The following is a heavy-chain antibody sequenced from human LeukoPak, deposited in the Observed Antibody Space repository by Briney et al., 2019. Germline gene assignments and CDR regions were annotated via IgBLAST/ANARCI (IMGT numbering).Heavy chain of an antibody. CDR2: ISTSGSYT. CDR1: GFTFTDYY. Sequence: GGSLRLSCAASGFTFTDYYMSWIRQAPGKGLEWASYISTSGSYTNYADSVKGRFTISRDNAKNSLYLQMNSLRAEDTAVYYCARGVAPYYYYDMDVWGQGTTVTVSS. CDR3: ARGVAPYYYYDMDV. J-gene: IGHJ6*02. V-gene: IGHV3-11*06.